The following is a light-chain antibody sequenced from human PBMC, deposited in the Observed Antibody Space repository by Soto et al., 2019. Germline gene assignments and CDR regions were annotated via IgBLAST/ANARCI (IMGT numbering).Light chain of an antibody. Sequence: DIPLTQSPSSLSVSVGDRVTITCRASESISTYLNWYKQKPGRAPKLLIHAASSLQSGVPSRFSGSGSGTDFSLTISSLQPEDFATYYCQQSYSTPRTFGQGTKLEIK. CDR2: AAS. CDR3: QQSYSTPRT. J-gene: IGKJ2*01. V-gene: IGKV1-39*01. CDR1: ESISTY.